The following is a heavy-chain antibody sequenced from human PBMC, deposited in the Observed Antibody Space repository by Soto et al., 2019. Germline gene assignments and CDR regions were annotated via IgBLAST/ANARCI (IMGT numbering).Heavy chain of an antibody. V-gene: IGHV1-2*02. CDR2: INPNTGDT. J-gene: IGHJ5*02. CDR3: ARRRRGYNYIDP. Sequence: QVQLVQSGAEVKKPGASLRVSCKASGYTFTDYYIHWVRQAPAQGLEWMAWINPNTGDTSYAQNFQGRVTVTRDTSISTAYMDLSRLRSDDTAVYYCARRRRGYNYIDPWGQGTLVTVSS. D-gene: IGHD1-1*01. CDR1: GYTFTDYY.